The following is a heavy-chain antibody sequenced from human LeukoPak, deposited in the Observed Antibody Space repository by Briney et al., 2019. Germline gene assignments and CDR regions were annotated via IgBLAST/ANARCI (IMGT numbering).Heavy chain of an antibody. Sequence: GGSLRLSCAASGFTFSSYAMTWVRQAPGKGLEWVSGSTGSGATTYYADSVMGRFTISRDNSKNTLYLQMNSLRAEDTAVYYCAKLQSDGLRTYYGMDVWGQGTTVTVSS. D-gene: IGHD4-17*01. CDR3: AKLQSDGLRTYYGMDV. V-gene: IGHV3-23*01. J-gene: IGHJ6*02. CDR2: STGSGATT. CDR1: GFTFSSYA.